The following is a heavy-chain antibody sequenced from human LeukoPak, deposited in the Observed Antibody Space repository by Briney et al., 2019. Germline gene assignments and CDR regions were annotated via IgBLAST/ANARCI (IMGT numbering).Heavy chain of an antibody. Sequence: SLKVSCKASGGTFSSYAISWVRQAPGQGLEWMGRIIPIFGIANYAQKFQGRVTITADKSPSTAYMELSSLRSEDTAVYYCARFNYFWFDHWGQGTLVTVSS. CDR1: GGTFSSYA. CDR2: IIPIFGIA. D-gene: IGHD4-11*01. J-gene: IGHJ5*02. V-gene: IGHV1-69*04. CDR3: ARFNYFWFDH.